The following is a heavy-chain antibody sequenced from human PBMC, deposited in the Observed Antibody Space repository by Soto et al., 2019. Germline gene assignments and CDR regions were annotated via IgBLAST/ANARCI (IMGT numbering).Heavy chain of an antibody. CDR2: IYYSGST. J-gene: IGHJ4*02. V-gene: IGHV4-30-4*01. CDR3: AREGGDYVSYFDY. Sequence: ASETLSLTCTVSGGSISSGDYYWSWIRQPPGKGLEWIGYIYYSGSTYYNPSLKSRVTISVDTSKNQFSLKLSSVTAADTAVYYCAREGGDYVSYFDYWGQGTLATVSS. CDR1: GGSISSGDYY. D-gene: IGHD4-17*01.